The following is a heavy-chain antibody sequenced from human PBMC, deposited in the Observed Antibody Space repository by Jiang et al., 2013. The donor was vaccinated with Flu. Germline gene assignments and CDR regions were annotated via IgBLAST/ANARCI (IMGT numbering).Heavy chain of an antibody. Sequence: GPGLVKPSETLSLTCTVSGGSISGSYWSWIQQPPGKGLEWIGYIYNTESSDYSGSTNYNPSLQSRVTISVDTSKNQFSLNLRSVTAADTAVYYCARDPDCSGGSCPAFDIWGQGTLVTVSS. V-gene: IGHV4-59*01. CDR2: IYNTESSDYSGST. CDR3: ARDPDCSGGSCPAFDI. D-gene: IGHD2-15*01. CDR1: GGSISGSY. J-gene: IGHJ3*02.